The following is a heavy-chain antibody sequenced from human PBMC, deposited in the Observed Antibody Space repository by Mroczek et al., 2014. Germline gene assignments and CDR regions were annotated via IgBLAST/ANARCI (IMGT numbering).Heavy chain of an antibody. V-gene: IGHV3-7*01. Sequence: QLWRLGEAWSSLGGSLRLSCAASGFTFSSYWMSWVRQAPGKGLEWVANIKQDGSEKYYVDSVKGRFTISRDNAKNSLYLQMNSLRAEDTAVYYCARMGLGPTVLWLHEDFDYWGQGTLVTVSS. CDR2: IKQDGSEK. CDR3: ARMGLGPTVLWLHEDFDY. CDR1: GFTFSSYW. D-gene: IGHD5-18*01. J-gene: IGHJ4*02.